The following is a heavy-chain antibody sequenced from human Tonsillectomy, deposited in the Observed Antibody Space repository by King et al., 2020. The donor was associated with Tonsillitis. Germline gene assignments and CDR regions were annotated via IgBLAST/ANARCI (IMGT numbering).Heavy chain of an antibody. CDR2: IIGSGGSR. V-gene: IGHV3-23*04. D-gene: IGHD6-19*01. J-gene: IGHJ2*01. Sequence: VQLVESGRNLVQPGGSLRLSCAASGFTFSSYAMSWVRQAPGKGLEWVSAIIGSGGSRYYADSVKGRFTISRDNSKNMLYLQMNSLRAEDTAVYYCAKEAVAPSYWYFDLWGRGTLVTVSS. CDR1: GFTFSSYA. CDR3: AKEAVAPSYWYFDL.